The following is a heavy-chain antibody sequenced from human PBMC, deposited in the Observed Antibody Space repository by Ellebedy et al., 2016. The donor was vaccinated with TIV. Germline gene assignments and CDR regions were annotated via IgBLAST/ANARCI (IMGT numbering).Heavy chain of an antibody. Sequence: GGSLRLSXVASGFTFRSHGIYWVRQAPGKGFEWVAVISSDGSNKYYADSVKGRFTISRDNSKNTLYLQMNSLRTDDMAVYYCARGGSSGSSDYWGQGTLVTVSS. CDR3: ARGGSSGSSDY. CDR2: ISSDGSNK. CDR1: GFTFRSHG. J-gene: IGHJ4*02. D-gene: IGHD3-10*01. V-gene: IGHV3-30*03.